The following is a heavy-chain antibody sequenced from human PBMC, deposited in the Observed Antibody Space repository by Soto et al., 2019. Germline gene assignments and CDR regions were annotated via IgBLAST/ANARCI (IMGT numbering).Heavy chain of an antibody. CDR3: AHGSSIVGAPAFDY. J-gene: IGHJ4*02. V-gene: IGHV2-5*02. CDR1: GFSLSTSGVG. CDR2: FYWDDDR. Sequence: QITLKESGPALVKPTQTLTLTCSFSGFSLSTSGVGVGWVRQAPGQALEWLTLFYWDDDRRYNPSLKSRLTFAKDTSRNQVVLTMTNMDPVDTATYYCAHGSSIVGAPAFDYWGQGILVTVSS. D-gene: IGHD1-26*01.